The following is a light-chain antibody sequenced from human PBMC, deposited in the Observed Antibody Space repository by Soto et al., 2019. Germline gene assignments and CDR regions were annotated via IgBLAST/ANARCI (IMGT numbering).Light chain of an antibody. CDR1: SPNIGSNT. CDR2: SNN. V-gene: IGLV1-44*01. Sequence: QSVLTQPPSASGTPGQRVNIFFSRNSPNIGSNTVNWYQQLPGTAPKLLIYSNNQRPSGVPDRFSGSKSGTSASLAISGLQSEDEADYYCAAWDDSLNGPGFGGGTKVTVL. CDR3: AAWDDSLNGPG. J-gene: IGLJ3*02.